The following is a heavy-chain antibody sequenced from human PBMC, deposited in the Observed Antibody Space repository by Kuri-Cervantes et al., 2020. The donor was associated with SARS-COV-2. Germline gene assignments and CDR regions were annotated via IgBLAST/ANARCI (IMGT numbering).Heavy chain of an antibody. D-gene: IGHD2-2*01. V-gene: IGHV4-39*01. CDR2: IYYSGST. CDR1: GGSISNSSYY. CDR3: ARSRGYCSSTSCFYYYGMDV. Sequence: GSLRLSCAVSGGSISNSSYYWGWIRQPPGKGLEWIGSIYYSGSTYCNPSLKSRVTISVDTSKNQFPLKLSSVTAADTAAYYCARSRGYCSSTSCFYYYGMDVWGQGTTVTVSS. J-gene: IGHJ6*02.